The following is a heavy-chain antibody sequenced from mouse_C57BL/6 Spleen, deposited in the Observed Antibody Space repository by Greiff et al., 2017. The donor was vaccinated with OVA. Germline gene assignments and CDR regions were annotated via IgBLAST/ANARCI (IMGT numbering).Heavy chain of an antibody. CDR3: ARQDLGGFAY. V-gene: IGHV5-6*01. J-gene: IGHJ3*01. CDR1: GFTFSSYG. Sequence: EVQLVESGGDLVKPGGSLKLSCAASGFTFSSYGMSWVRQTPDKRLEWVATISSGGSYTYYPDSVKGRFTISRDNAKNTLYLQMSSLKSEDTAMYYCARQDLGGFAYWGQGTLVTVSA. CDR2: ISSGGSYT.